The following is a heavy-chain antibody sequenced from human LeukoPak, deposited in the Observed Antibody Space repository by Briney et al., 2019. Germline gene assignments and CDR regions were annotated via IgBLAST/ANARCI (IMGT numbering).Heavy chain of an antibody. CDR2: ISSSSSYI. Sequence: GGSLRLSCAASGFTFSSYSMNWVRQAPGKGLEWVSSISSSSSYIYYADSVKGRFTISRDNAKNSLYLQMNSLRAEDTAFYYCVKDILIRIAVAPGSFDSWGQGTLVTVSS. CDR3: VKDILIRIAVAPGSFDS. D-gene: IGHD6-19*01. J-gene: IGHJ4*02. V-gene: IGHV3-21*04. CDR1: GFTFSSYS.